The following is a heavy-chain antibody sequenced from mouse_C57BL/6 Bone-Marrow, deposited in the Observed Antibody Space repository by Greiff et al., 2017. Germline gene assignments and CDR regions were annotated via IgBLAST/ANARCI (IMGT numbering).Heavy chain of an antibody. V-gene: IGHV1-81*01. D-gene: IGHD1-1*01. J-gene: IGHJ4*01. CDR2: IYPRSGNT. Sequence: VQLQQSGAELARPGASVKLSCKASGYTFTSYGISWVKQRTGQGLEWIGEIYPRSGNTYYNEKFKGKATLTADKYSSTAYMELRSLTSADYAVYFCARGGVVATRYYAMDYWGQGTSITVTS. CDR3: ARGGVVATRYYAMDY. CDR1: GYTFTSYG.